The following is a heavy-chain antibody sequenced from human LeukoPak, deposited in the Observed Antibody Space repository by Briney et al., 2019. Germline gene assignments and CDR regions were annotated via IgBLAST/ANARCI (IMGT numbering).Heavy chain of an antibody. CDR1: GYSFTSYW. V-gene: IGHV5-51*01. J-gene: IGHJ6*02. D-gene: IGHD3-10*01. Sequence: GESLKISCKGSGYSFTSYWIGWVRQMPGKGLEWMGIIYPGDSDTRYSPSFQGQVTISADKSISTAYLQWSSLKASDTAMYYCARSKRVLLWFGELLYEPFDGMDVWGQGTTVTVSS. CDR3: ARSKRVLLWFGELLYEPFDGMDV. CDR2: IYPGDSDT.